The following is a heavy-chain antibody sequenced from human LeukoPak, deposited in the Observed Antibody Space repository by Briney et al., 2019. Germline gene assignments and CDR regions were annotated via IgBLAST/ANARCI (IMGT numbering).Heavy chain of an antibody. J-gene: IGHJ4*02. Sequence: GGPLRLSCAASGFTSSSYAMHWVRQAPGKGLEWVAVISYDGSNKYYADSVKGRFTISRDNSKNTLYLQMNSLRAEDTAVYYCARDGAMTTVTTRASYYFDYWGQGTLVTVSS. CDR1: GFTSSSYA. CDR2: ISYDGSNK. CDR3: ARDGAMTTVTTRASYYFDY. V-gene: IGHV3-30*01. D-gene: IGHD4-17*01.